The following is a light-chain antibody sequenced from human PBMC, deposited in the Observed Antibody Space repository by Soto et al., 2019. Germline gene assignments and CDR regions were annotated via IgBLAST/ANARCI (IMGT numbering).Light chain of an antibody. CDR2: AAS. J-gene: IGKJ4*01. Sequence: DIQMTQSPSSLSASVGDRVTITCRASQSISSYLNWYQQKPGKAPKLLIYAASSLQSGVPSRFSGSGSGTDFTLTISSLQPEDFATYYCQQNYSTPPLTFAGGTKVAIK. CDR3: QQNYSTPPLT. CDR1: QSISSY. V-gene: IGKV1-39*01.